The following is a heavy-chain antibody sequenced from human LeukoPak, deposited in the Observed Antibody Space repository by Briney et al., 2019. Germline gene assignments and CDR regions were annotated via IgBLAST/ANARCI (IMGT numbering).Heavy chain of an antibody. D-gene: IGHD1-1*01. CDR2: ISYHGTSK. CDR1: EFMLTNYA. Sequence: GGSLRLSCAASEFMLTNYAMHWVRQAPGKGLEWVAVISYHGTSKYYADSVKGRFTIFRDISRNTLYLQMDSLRAEDTAVYYCARAGPNDHRFDYWGQGTLVTVSS. V-gene: IGHV3-30-3*01. CDR3: ARAGPNDHRFDY. J-gene: IGHJ4*02.